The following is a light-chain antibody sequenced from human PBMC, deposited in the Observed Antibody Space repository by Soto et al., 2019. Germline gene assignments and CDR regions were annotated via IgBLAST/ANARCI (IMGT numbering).Light chain of an antibody. V-gene: IGLV2-11*01. CDR3: CSYAGSYTLV. Sequence: QSALTQPRSVSGSPGQSVTISCTGTSSDIGGYNYVSWYQQHPGKAPKVMIYDVSKRPSGVPDRFSGSKSGNTASLTISGLQADDEADYYCCSYAGSYTLVFGGGPKLTVL. CDR1: SSDIGGYNY. CDR2: DVS. J-gene: IGLJ2*01.